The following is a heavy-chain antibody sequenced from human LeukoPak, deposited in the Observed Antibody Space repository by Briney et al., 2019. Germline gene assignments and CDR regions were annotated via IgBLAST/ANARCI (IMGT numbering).Heavy chain of an antibody. CDR3: ARRFSSTWCFDY. V-gene: IGHV4-4*07. J-gene: IGHJ4*02. CDR2: VSASGGT. CDR1: GDSISSYY. Sequence: PSETLSLTCSVSGDSISSYYWSWIRQPAGKGLEWVGRVSASGGTNYNPSLKSRVTMSVDTSKNEISLKLSSVTAADTAVNYCARRFSSTWCFDYWGQGTLVTVAS. D-gene: IGHD6-13*01.